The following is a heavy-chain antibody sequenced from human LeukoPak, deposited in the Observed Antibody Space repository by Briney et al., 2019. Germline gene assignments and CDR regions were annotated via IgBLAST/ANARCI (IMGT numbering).Heavy chain of an antibody. CDR3: ARDRSTQLYGPLDY. V-gene: IGHV3-30-3*01. Sequence: GRSLRLSCAASGFTFSSYAMHWVRQAPGKGLEWVAVISYDGSNKYYADSVKGRFTISRDNSKNTLYLQMNSLRAEDTAVYYCARDRSTQLYGPLDYWGQGTLVIVSS. CDR1: GFTFSSYA. D-gene: IGHD6-6*01. J-gene: IGHJ4*02. CDR2: ISYDGSNK.